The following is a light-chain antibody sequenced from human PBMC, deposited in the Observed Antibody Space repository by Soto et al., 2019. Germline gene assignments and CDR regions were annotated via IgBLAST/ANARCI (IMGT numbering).Light chain of an antibody. J-gene: IGKJ5*01. CDR2: VVL. Sequence: EIVLTQSPRTLCFPTGEGVTLSFMYDQSDSSSYVAWYDRIPIQAPKLLIYVVLHRATGIPDKFGGSGSGRDFTFTISTLEPENLAVYYCQQYGSSITFGQGACLDI. CDR3: QQYGSSIT. CDR1: QSDSSSY. V-gene: IGKV3-20*01.